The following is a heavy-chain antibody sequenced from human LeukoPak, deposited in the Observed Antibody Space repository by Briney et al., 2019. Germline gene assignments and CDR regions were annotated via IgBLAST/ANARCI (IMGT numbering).Heavy chain of an antibody. CDR2: ITYDGSNK. CDR1: GFTFSSYA. V-gene: IGHV3-30-3*01. J-gene: IGHJ6*02. Sequence: PGGSRRLSCAASGFTFSSYAMHWVRQAPGKGLEWVAVITYDGSNKYYADSVKGRFTISRDNSKNTLYLQMNSLRAEDTAVYYCARGTPSSSGWLYYGMDVWGQGTTVTVSS. CDR3: ARGTPSSSGWLYYGMDV. D-gene: IGHD6-19*01.